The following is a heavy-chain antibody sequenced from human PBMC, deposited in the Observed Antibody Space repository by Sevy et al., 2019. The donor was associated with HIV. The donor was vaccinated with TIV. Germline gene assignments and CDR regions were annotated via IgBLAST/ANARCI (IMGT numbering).Heavy chain of an antibody. CDR2: ISGSGGST. V-gene: IGHV3-23*01. Sequence: GGSLRLSCAASGFTFSSYAMSWVRQAPGKGLEWVSAISGSGGSTYYADSVKGRFTISRDNSKNTLYLQMNSLRAEDMAVYYCAKDPGDGSSWGGGPQYYFDYWGQGTLVTVSS. CDR3: AKDPGDGSSWGGGPQYYFDY. CDR1: GFTFSSYA. J-gene: IGHJ4*02. D-gene: IGHD6-13*01.